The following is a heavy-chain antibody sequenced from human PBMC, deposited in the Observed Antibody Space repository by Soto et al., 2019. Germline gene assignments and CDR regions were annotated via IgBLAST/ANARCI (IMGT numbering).Heavy chain of an antibody. CDR3: ARDITMIVVGPDAFAI. V-gene: IGHV6-1*01. CDR2: TYYRSKWYN. J-gene: IGHJ3*02. Sequence: SQTLSLTCAISGDSVSSNSAAWNWIRQSPSRGLEWLGRTYYRSKWYNDYAVSVKGRITINPDTSKNQFSLQLNSVTPEDTAVYYCARDITMIVVGPDAFAIWGQGTMVTVSS. CDR1: GDSVSSNSAA. D-gene: IGHD3-22*01.